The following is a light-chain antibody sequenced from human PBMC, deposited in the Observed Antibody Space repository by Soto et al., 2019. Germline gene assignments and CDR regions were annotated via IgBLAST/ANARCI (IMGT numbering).Light chain of an antibody. J-gene: IGLJ3*02. Sequence: QLVLTQSPSASASLGASVKLTCTLSSGHSSYAIAWHQQQPEKGPRYLMKLNSDGSHNKGDGIPDRFSGSSSGAERYLTISSLQSEDDADYYCQTWGTGVQVFGGGTQVTVL. CDR2: LNSDGSH. CDR3: QTWGTGVQV. CDR1: SGHSSYA. V-gene: IGLV4-69*01.